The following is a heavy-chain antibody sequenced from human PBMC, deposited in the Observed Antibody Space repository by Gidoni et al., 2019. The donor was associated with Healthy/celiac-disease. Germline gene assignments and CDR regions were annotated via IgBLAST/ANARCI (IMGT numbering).Heavy chain of an antibody. CDR3: ARQSPLKYYGSGTYGMDV. Sequence: QLQLQESGPGLVKPSETLSLTCTVSGGSISSSRYYWGWIRQPPGKGLEWIGSIYYSGSTYYNPSLKSRVTISVDTSKNQFSLKLSSVTAADTAVYYCARQSPLKYYGSGTYGMDVWGQGTTVTVSS. CDR1: GGSISSSRYY. V-gene: IGHV4-39*01. CDR2: IYYSGST. D-gene: IGHD3-10*01. J-gene: IGHJ6*02.